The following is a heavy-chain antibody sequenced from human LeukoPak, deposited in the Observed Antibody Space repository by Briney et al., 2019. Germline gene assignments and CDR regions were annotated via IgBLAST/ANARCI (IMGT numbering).Heavy chain of an antibody. CDR2: INAGNGNT. V-gene: IGHV1-3*01. J-gene: IGHJ4*02. Sequence: ASVKVSCKASGYTFTSYAMHWVRQAPGQRLEWMGWINAGNGNTKYSQKFQGRVTITADESTSTAYMELSSLRSEDTAVYYCARAPSSFGPFDYWGQGTLVTVSS. D-gene: IGHD2-2*01. CDR3: ARAPSSFGPFDY. CDR1: GYTFTSYA.